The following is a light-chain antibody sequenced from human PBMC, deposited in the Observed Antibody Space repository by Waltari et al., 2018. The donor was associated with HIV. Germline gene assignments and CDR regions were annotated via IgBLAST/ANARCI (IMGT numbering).Light chain of an antibody. CDR3: QQSYSSPWT. CDR1: QSITSY. J-gene: IGKJ1*01. Sequence: IQMTQSPSSLSASVGDRVTITCRASQSITSYLNWYQHKPGKAPKFLIYAASSLQSGVPSRFSGSGSGTDFTLTISSLQPEDFATYYCQQSYSSPWTFGQGTKVEIK. CDR2: AAS. V-gene: IGKV1-39*01.